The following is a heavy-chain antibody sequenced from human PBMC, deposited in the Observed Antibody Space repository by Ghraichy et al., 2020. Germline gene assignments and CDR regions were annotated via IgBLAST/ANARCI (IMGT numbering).Heavy chain of an antibody. Sequence: GGSLRLSCAASGFIFSSYTMSWVRQAPGKGLEWVSSISGSGGSTYYADSVKGRFTISRDNSKNTLYLQMNSLRAEDTAVYYCAKLRSVMGMDVWGQGTTVTVSS. V-gene: IGHV3-23*01. CDR2: ISGSGGST. D-gene: IGHD3-16*01. J-gene: IGHJ6*02. CDR1: GFIFSSYT. CDR3: AKLRSVMGMDV.